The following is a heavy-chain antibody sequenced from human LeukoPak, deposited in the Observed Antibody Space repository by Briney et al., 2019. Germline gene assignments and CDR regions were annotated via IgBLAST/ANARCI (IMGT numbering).Heavy chain of an antibody. D-gene: IGHD3-22*01. V-gene: IGHV3-30*18. CDR2: ISYDGSNK. CDR3: AKATALYYDSSGYHDF. Sequence: GGSLRLSCAASGFTFSSYGMHWVRQAPGKGLEWVAVISYDGSNKYYADSVKGRFTISRDNAKNSLHLQMNSLRAEDTALYYCAKATALYYDSSGYHDFWGQGTLVTVSS. J-gene: IGHJ4*02. CDR1: GFTFSSYG.